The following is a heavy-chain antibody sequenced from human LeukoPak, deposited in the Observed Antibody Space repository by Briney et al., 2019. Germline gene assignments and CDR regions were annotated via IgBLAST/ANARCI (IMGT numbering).Heavy chain of an antibody. V-gene: IGHV3-23*01. J-gene: IGHJ4*02. Sequence: GGSLRLSCAASGFTFSNYAMNWVRQAPGKGLEWISTISGSGGSTYYADSVKGRFTISRDNAKNSLYLQMNSLRAEDTAVYYCARRGGSGSFDYWGQGTLVTVSS. CDR1: GFTFSNYA. CDR2: ISGSGGST. CDR3: ARRGGSGSFDY. D-gene: IGHD3-10*01.